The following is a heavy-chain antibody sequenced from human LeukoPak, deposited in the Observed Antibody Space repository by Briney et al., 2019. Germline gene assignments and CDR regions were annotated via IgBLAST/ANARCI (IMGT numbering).Heavy chain of an antibody. V-gene: IGHV1-69*06. CDR3: AREYSRQRGVDY. J-gene: IGHJ4*02. CDR1: GYTFTGYY. D-gene: IGHD6-13*01. Sequence: ASVKVSCKASGYTFTGYYMHWVRQAPGQGLEWMGGIIPIFGTANYAQKFQGRVTITADKSTSTAYMELSSLRSEDTAVYYCAREYSRQRGVDYWGQGTLVTVSS. CDR2: IIPIFGTA.